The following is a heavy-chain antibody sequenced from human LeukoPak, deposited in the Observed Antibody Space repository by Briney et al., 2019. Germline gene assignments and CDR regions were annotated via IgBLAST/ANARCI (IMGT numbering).Heavy chain of an antibody. Sequence: PSETLSLTCTVSGGSISNYYWCWIRQPPGNGLEWIGDIYYSGSTNSNPSLKSRITISLDTSKNQFSLKLSSVTAADTAVYYCARAGQFISARPITFDYWGQGSLVTVSS. CDR2: IYYSGST. J-gene: IGHJ4*02. CDR3: ARAGQFISARPITFDY. D-gene: IGHD6-6*01. V-gene: IGHV4-59*01. CDR1: GGSISNYY.